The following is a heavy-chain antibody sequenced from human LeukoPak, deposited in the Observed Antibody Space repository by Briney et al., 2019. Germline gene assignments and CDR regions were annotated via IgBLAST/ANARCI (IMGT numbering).Heavy chain of an antibody. D-gene: IGHD3-3*01. J-gene: IGHJ5*02. Sequence: EGSLTVSYPASGFTFSRYAMREVRQAPAKGLEWVSAISGSCGTTSYEDSVKDRFPISRDKSKNTLYLQMNRLRAEDTAVYYCAKPASRFSEWLSNWFDPWGQGALVTVSS. V-gene: IGHV3-23*01. CDR1: GFTFSRYA. CDR3: AKPASRFSEWLSNWFDP. CDR2: ISGSCGTT.